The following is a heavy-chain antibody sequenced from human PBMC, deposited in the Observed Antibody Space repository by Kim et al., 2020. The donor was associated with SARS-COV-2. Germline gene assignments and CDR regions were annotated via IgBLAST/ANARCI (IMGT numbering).Heavy chain of an antibody. J-gene: IGHJ6*02. D-gene: IGHD2-15*01. CDR3: TREPCSGGSCFGMDV. V-gene: IGHV3-66*01. Sequence: DSVKGRFTISRDKSKNSVYLQMSSLRAEDTAVYYWTREPCSGGSCFGMDVWGQGTTVTVSS.